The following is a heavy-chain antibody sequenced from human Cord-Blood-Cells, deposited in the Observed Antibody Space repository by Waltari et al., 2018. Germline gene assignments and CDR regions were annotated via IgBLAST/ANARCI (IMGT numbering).Heavy chain of an antibody. J-gene: IGHJ3*02. CDR2: IYYSGST. CDR1: GGSISSHY. V-gene: IGHV4-59*11. D-gene: IGHD1-7*01. Sequence: QVQLQESGPGLVTPSETLSLTCTVSGGSISSHYWTWIRQPPGKGLEWIGYIYYSGSTNYNPSLKSRVTISVDTSKNQFSLKLSSVTAADTAVYYCARVRTGTTAFDIWGQGTMVTVSS. CDR3: ARVRTGTTAFDI.